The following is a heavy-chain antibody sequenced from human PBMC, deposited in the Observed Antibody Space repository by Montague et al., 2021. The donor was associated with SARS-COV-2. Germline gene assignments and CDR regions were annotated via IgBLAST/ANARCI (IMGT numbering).Heavy chain of an antibody. V-gene: IGHV4-39*02. CDR3: ARLKRFFDSSGSPSAFDV. J-gene: IGHJ3*01. CDR2: IHSTGNT. Sequence: SETLSLTCTVSGGSITNNIDYWAWIRQPPGKGLEWVGSIHSTGNTYYNPSLKSRVTISVVTSKNHFTLKLSSVTAAETAVYYCARLKRFFDSSGSPSAFDVWGQGTKVTVPS. D-gene: IGHD3-22*01. CDR1: GGSITNNIDY.